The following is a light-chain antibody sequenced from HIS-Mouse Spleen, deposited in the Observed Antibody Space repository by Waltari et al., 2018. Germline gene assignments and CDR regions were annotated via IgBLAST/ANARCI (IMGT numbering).Light chain of an antibody. CDR2: RNN. Sequence: QSVLTQSPSASGTPGQRVTISCSGRSSNIGSNYVYWYQQPPGTAPKLLIYRNNQRPSGVPDRFSGSKSGTSASLAISGLRSEDEADYYCAAWDDSLSGVFGGGTKLTVL. CDR1: SSNIGSNY. J-gene: IGLJ2*01. V-gene: IGLV1-47*01. CDR3: AAWDDSLSGV.